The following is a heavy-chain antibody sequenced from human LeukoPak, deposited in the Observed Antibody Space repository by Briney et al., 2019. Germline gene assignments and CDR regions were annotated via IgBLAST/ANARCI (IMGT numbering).Heavy chain of an antibody. Sequence: GGSLRLSCAASGFMFNYYIMNWVRQAPGKGLEWVSTISGSGDTTYYADSVKGRFTISRDNSKNTLYLQMNSLRAEDTAVYYCAKYYYDSSVTRYCFDYWGQAPLVPASS. D-gene: IGHD3-22*01. J-gene: IGHJ4*02. CDR1: GFMFNYYI. CDR2: ISGSGDTT. CDR3: AKYYYDSSVTRYCFDY. V-gene: IGHV3-23*01.